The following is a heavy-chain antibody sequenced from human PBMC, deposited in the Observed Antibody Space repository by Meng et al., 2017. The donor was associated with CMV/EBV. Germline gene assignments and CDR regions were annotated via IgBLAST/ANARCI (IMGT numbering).Heavy chain of an antibody. V-gene: IGHV2-5*02. D-gene: IGHD5-18*01. CDR3: AHLDTAKLHFDY. J-gene: IGHJ4*02. CDR2: IYWGDDK. CDR1: GFSLSTSGVG. Sequence: PLKDSGPTLVNPTQTLTRTCTVSGFSLSTSGVGVGWIRQPPGKALEWLALIYWGDDKRYSPSLKSRLTITKDTSKNQVVLTMTNMDPVDTATYXCAHLDTAKLHFDYWGQGTLVTVSS.